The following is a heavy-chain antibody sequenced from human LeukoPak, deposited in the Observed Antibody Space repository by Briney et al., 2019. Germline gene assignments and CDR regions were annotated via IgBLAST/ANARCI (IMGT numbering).Heavy chain of an antibody. D-gene: IGHD2-15*01. V-gene: IGHV4-4*02. J-gene: IGHJ6*04. CDR2: IYHSGST. CDR1: GGSISSSNW. Sequence: PSGTLSLTCAVSGGSISSSNWWSWVRQPPGKGLEWIGEIYHSGSTNYNPSLKSRVTISVDKSKNQFSLKLSSATAADTAVYYCARDPTRIGYCSGGSCYGMDVWGKGTTVTVSS. CDR3: ARDPTRIGYCSGGSCYGMDV.